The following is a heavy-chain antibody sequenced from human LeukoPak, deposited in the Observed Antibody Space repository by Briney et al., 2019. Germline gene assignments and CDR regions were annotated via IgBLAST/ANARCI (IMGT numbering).Heavy chain of an antibody. Sequence: ASVKVSCKASGYTFTSYGISWVRQAPGQGLEWMGWINAGNGNTKYSQKFQGRVTITRDTSASTAYMELSSPRSEDTAVYYCAREGGVYYYDSSGYFDYWGQGTLVTVSS. D-gene: IGHD3-22*01. J-gene: IGHJ4*02. CDR2: INAGNGNT. CDR3: AREGGVYYYDSSGYFDY. V-gene: IGHV1-3*01. CDR1: GYTFTSYG.